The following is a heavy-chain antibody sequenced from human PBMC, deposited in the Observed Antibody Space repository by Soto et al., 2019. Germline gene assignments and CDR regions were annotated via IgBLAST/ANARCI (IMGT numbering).Heavy chain of an antibody. CDR3: ARVADYGEYQKNWFDP. D-gene: IGHD4-17*01. V-gene: IGHV3-21*01. Sequence: EVQLVESGGGLVQPGGSLRLSCAASGFTFSSYSINWVRQAPGKGLEWISCISASSTYIYYADSVKGRFTISRDNAKSSMYLQLNSLRAEDTAVYYCARVADYGEYQKNWFDPWGQGTLVTVSS. CDR1: GFTFSSYS. J-gene: IGHJ5*02. CDR2: ISASSTYI.